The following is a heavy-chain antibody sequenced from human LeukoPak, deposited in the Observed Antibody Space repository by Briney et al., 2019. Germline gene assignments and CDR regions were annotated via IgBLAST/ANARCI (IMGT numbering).Heavy chain of an antibody. CDR1: GYTFTSYD. J-gene: IGHJ5*02. CDR2: MNPNSGNT. D-gene: IGHD5-12*01. V-gene: IGHV1-8*01. CDR3: ARIRLTWATNWFDP. Sequence: VASVKVSCKASGYTFTSYDINWVRQATGQGLEWMGWMNPNSGNTGYAQKFQGRVTMTRNTSISTAYMELSSLRSEDTAVYYCARIRLTWATNWFDPWGQGTLVTVSS.